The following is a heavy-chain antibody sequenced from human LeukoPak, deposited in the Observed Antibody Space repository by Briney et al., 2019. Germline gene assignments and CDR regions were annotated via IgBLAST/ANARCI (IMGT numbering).Heavy chain of an antibody. Sequence: ASVKVSCKASGYTFTSYGISWVRQAPGQGLEWMGWISAYNGNTNYAQKLQGRVTMTTDTSTSIAYMELRSLRSDDTAVYYCARAVLLWFGELSTPPYYFDYWGQGTLVTVSS. J-gene: IGHJ4*02. CDR2: ISAYNGNT. CDR1: GYTFTSYG. CDR3: ARAVLLWFGELSTPPYYFDY. V-gene: IGHV1-18*01. D-gene: IGHD3-10*01.